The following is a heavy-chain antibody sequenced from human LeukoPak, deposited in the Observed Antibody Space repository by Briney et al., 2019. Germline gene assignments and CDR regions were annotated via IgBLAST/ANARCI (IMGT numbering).Heavy chain of an antibody. D-gene: IGHD3-22*01. CDR1: GFTFSSYG. V-gene: IGHV3-33*01. CDR3: ARDQSSSGYYYVGVDY. Sequence: GRSLRLSCAASGFTFSSYGMHWVRQAPGKGLEWVAVIWYDGSNKYYADSVKGRFTISRDNSKSTLYLQMNSLRAEDTAVYYCARDQSSSGYYYVGVDYWGQGTLVTVSS. CDR2: IWYDGSNK. J-gene: IGHJ4*02.